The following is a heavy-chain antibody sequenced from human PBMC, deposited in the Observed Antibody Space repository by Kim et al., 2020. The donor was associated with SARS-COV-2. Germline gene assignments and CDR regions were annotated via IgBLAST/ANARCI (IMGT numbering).Heavy chain of an antibody. D-gene: IGHD5-12*01. CDR3: ARADGYNFLQGRNFDY. V-gene: IGHV3-7*04. Sequence: GGSLRLSCAASGFTFSSYWMSWVRQAPGKGLEWVANIKQDGSEKYYVDSVKGRFTISRDNAKKSLYLKMNSLRAEDTAVYYCARADGYNFLQGRNFDYWGQGTLVTVSS. CDR2: IKQDGSEK. CDR1: GFTFSSYW. J-gene: IGHJ4*02.